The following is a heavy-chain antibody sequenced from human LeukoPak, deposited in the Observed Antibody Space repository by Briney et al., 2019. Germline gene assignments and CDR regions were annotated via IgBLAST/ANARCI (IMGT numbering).Heavy chain of an antibody. CDR1: GYTFTSYG. J-gene: IGHJ4*02. CDR2: SSGYNGNT. CDR3: ARGPPNWGYDY. Sequence: VASVKVSCKASGYTFTSYGISWVRQAPGQGLEWMGWSSGYNGNTNYAQKFQDRVTMTRNTSISTAYMELSSLRSDDTAVYYCARGPPNWGYDYWGPGTLVTVSS. D-gene: IGHD7-27*01. V-gene: IGHV1-18*01.